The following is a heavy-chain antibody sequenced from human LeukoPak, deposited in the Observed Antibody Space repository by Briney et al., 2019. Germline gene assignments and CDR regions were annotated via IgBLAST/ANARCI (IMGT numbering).Heavy chain of an antibody. CDR3: AKDGRQGAYDV. CDR2: ISWDSSST. Sequence: GGSLRLSCVASGFTFDDFTMHWVRQRPGKGLEWVYLISWDSSSTYFTDSVKGRFTISRDNTKNSLYLQMNSLTTEDTAFYYCAKDGRQGAYDVWGQGTLVTVS. D-gene: IGHD2-21*01. J-gene: IGHJ3*01. CDR1: GFTFDDFT. V-gene: IGHV3-43*01.